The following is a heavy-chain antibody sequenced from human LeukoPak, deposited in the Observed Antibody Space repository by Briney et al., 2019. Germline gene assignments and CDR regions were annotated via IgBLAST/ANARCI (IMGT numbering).Heavy chain of an antibody. J-gene: IGHJ4*02. CDR1: GGSISSGGYY. Sequence: SQTLSLTCTVSGGSISSGGYYWSWIRQPPGKGLEWIGYIYHSGSTYYNPSLKSRVTISVDRSKNQFSLKLSSVTAADTAVYYCARDNGWSGYYVDYWGQGTLVTVSS. D-gene: IGHD3-3*01. CDR2: IYHSGST. V-gene: IGHV4-30-2*01. CDR3: ARDNGWSGYYVDY.